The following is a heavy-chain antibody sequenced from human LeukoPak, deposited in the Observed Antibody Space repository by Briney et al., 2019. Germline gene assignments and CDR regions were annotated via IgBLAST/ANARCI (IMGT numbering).Heavy chain of an antibody. D-gene: IGHD5-24*01. CDR1: GGSISSSSYY. CDR3: ARAVEMATNTFDY. V-gene: IGHV4-39*01. Sequence: PSETPSLTCTVSGGSISSSSYYWGWIRQPPGKGLEWIGSIYYSGSTYYNPSLKSRVTISVDTSKNQFSLKLSSVTAADTAVYYCARAVEMATNTFDYWGQGTLVTVSS. CDR2: IYYSGST. J-gene: IGHJ4*02.